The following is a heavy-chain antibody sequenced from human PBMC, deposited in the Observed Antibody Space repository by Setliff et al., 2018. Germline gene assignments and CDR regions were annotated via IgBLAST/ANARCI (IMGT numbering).Heavy chain of an antibody. D-gene: IGHD5-18*01. CDR1: GGTFSSYG. CDR3: AREGVDTRSSTDYRYYMDV. Sequence: CKASGGTFSSYGISWVRQAPGQGLEWLGGTIPNFGTTNYAQEFQGRVTIITDESTSTAYMELSSLRFEDTAVYYCAREGVDTRSSTDYRYYMDVWGKGTTVTVPS. J-gene: IGHJ6*03. V-gene: IGHV1-69*05. CDR2: TIPNFGTT.